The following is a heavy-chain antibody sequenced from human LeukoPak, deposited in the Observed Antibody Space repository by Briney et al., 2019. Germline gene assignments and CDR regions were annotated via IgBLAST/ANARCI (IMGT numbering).Heavy chain of an antibody. V-gene: IGHV3-53*01. Sequence: GGSLRLSCAASGFTVHSNYMSWVRQAPGKGLEWVSVIDRSGVTHYADSVKGRFTISRDDSKNTLYLQMNSLRAEDTGVYYCAKDYRAHPLRPNWLDPWGQGTLVTVSS. D-gene: IGHD1-26*01. CDR3: AKDYRAHPLRPNWLDP. J-gene: IGHJ5*02. CDR1: GFTVHSNY. CDR2: IDRSGVT.